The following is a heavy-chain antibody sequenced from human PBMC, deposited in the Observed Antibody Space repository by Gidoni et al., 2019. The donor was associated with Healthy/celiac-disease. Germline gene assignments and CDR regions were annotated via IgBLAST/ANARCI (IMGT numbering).Heavy chain of an antibody. D-gene: IGHD3-10*01. Sequence: EVKLGESGGGGVQPGRALRLACTASGSTVGDYAISWVRKAPGKGLEWVGFIRSKAYGGTTEYAASVKGIFTISRDDSKSIAYLPMNSLKTEDTAVYYCTRAADLWFGEHCYYYYLDVWGKGTTVTVSS. CDR3: TRAADLWFGEHCYYYYLDV. CDR2: IRSKAYGGTT. J-gene: IGHJ6*03. V-gene: IGHV3-49*04. CDR1: GSTVGDYA.